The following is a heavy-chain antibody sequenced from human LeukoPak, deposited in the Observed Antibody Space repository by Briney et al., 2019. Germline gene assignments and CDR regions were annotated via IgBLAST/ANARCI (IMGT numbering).Heavy chain of an antibody. CDR3: ARAEGGTIFGVVIS. J-gene: IGHJ5*02. CDR1: GYTFTSYG. D-gene: IGHD3-3*01. Sequence: ASVKVSCKASGYTFTSYGISWVRQAPGQGLEWMGWINPNSGGTNYAQKFQGRVTMTRDTSISTAYMELSRLRSDDTAVYYCARAEGGTIFGVVISWGQGTLVTVSS. V-gene: IGHV1-2*02. CDR2: INPNSGGT.